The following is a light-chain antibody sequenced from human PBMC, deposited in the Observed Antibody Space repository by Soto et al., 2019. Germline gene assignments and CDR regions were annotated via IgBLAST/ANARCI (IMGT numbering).Light chain of an antibody. Sequence: QSVLTQPPSVSGAPGQKITISCTGSSSNIGAGSDVPWYQQLPGTAPKLLIYVNGNRPSGVPDRFSGFKSGTSASLAITGLQAEDEADYYCQSYDSGLSTSIFGTGTKLTVL. CDR3: QSYDSGLSTSI. CDR1: SSNIGAGSD. J-gene: IGLJ1*01. V-gene: IGLV1-40*01. CDR2: VNG.